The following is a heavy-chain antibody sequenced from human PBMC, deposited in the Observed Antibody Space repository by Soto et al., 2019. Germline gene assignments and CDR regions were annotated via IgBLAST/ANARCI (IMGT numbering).Heavy chain of an antibody. J-gene: IGHJ5*02. D-gene: IGHD2-21*02. Sequence: QVQLVQSGAEVKKPGSSVKVSCKASGGTFSSYAISWVRQAPGQGLEWMGGIIPIFGTANYAQKFQGRVTITADESTSTAYMELSSLRSEDTAVYYCARDEGGEYCGGDYYSGFGFDPWGQGTLVTVSS. CDR2: IIPIFGTA. V-gene: IGHV1-69*01. CDR1: GGTFSSYA. CDR3: ARDEGGEYCGGDYYSGFGFDP.